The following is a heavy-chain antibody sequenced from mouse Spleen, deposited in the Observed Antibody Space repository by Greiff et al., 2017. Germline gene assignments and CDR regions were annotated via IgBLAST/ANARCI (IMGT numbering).Heavy chain of an antibody. CDR2: IYPGSGST. CDR3: ARCYYGRNYFDY. J-gene: IGHJ2*01. CDR1: GYTFTSYW. D-gene: IGHD1-1*01. Sequence: QVQLQQPGAELVKPGASVKMSCKASGYTFTSYWITWVKQRPGQGLEWIGDIYPGSGSTNYNAKFKSKATLTVDTSSSTAYMQLSSLTSEDSAVYYCARCYYGRNYFDYWGQGTTLTVSS. V-gene: IGHV1-55*01.